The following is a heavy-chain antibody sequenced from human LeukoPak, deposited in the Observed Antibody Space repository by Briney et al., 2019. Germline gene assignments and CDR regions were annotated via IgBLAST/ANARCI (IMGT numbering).Heavy chain of an antibody. CDR1: EFSVGSNY. CDR3: ARAAGYCSSTSCRDAFDI. J-gene: IGHJ3*02. CDR2: IYSGGST. Sequence: GGSLRLSCAASEFSVGSNYMTWVRQAPGKGLEWVSLIYSGGSTYYADSVKGRFTISRDNSKNTLYPQMNSLRAEDTAVYYCARAAGYCSSTSCRDAFDIWGQGTMVTVSS. V-gene: IGHV3-53*01. D-gene: IGHD2-2*03.